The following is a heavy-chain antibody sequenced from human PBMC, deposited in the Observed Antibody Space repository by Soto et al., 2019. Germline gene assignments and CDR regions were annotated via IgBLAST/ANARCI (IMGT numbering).Heavy chain of an antibody. J-gene: IGHJ5*02. CDR1: GGTFSSYA. V-gene: IGHV1-69*13. CDR3: ARTLAAAVWKNWFDP. Sequence: ASVKVSCKASGGTFSSYAISWVRQATGQGLEWMGGIIPIFGTANYAQKFQGRVTITADESTSTAYMELSSLRSEDTAVYYCARTLAAAVWKNWFDPWGQGTLVTVSS. D-gene: IGHD6-13*01. CDR2: IIPIFGTA.